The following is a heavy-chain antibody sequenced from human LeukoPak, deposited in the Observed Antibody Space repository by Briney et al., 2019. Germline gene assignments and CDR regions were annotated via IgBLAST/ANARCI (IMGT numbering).Heavy chain of an antibody. J-gene: IGHJ6*03. CDR3: ARGGRRGYYYYMDV. V-gene: IGHV1-69*13. D-gene: IGHD3-10*01. CDR2: IIPIFGTA. CDR1: GGTFSSYA. Sequence: ASVKVSCKASGGTFSSYAISWVRQAPGQGLEWMGGIIPIFGTANYAQKFQGRVTITADESTSTAYMELSSLRSEDTAVYYCARGGRRGYYYYMDVWGKGTTATVSS.